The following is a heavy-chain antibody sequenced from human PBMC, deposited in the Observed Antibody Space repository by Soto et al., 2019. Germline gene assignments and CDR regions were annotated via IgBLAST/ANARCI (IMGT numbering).Heavy chain of an antibody. D-gene: IGHD3-16*01. CDR2: IKQDGSEK. CDR1: GFTFSSYW. Sequence: GGSLRLSCAASGFTFSSYWMSWVRQAPGKGLEWVANIKQDGSEKYYVDSVKGRFTISRDNAKNSLYLQMNSLRAEDTAVYYCARDPGITAGPYAFDIWGQGTMVTVSS. V-gene: IGHV3-7*01. J-gene: IGHJ3*02. CDR3: ARDPGITAGPYAFDI.